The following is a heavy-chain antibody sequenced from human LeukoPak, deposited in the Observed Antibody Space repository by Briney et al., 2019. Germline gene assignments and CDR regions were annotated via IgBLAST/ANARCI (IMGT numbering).Heavy chain of an antibody. J-gene: IGHJ4*02. CDR1: GFTFSSYW. CDR3: ASSSSGYVYDLGYDY. CDR2: INSDGSST. D-gene: IGHD5-12*01. V-gene: IGHV3-74*01. Sequence: GGSLRLSCAASGFTFSSYWMHWVRQALGKGLLWVSRINSDGSSTSYADSVKGRFTISRDNAKNTLSLQMNSLRAEDTAVYYCASSSSGYVYDLGYDYWGQGTLVTVSS.